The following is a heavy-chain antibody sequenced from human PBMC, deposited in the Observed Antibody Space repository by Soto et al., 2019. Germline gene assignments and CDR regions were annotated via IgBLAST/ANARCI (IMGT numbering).Heavy chain of an antibody. CDR3: AGGGWIWGEGSQYYHAMDV. CDR1: GYTFTNNA. J-gene: IGHJ6*02. CDR2: SNGGNGET. D-gene: IGHD3-16*01. Sequence: QVHLVQSGTEVKEPGASVRLSCRPSGYTFTNNAVQWVRQAAGKRCEWMGWSNGGNGETRYSQKFQARVTLTRDTSASVAYMELRSLTSEDTAVYYCAGGGWIWGEGSQYYHAMDVWGQGTTVTVSS. V-gene: IGHV1-3*01.